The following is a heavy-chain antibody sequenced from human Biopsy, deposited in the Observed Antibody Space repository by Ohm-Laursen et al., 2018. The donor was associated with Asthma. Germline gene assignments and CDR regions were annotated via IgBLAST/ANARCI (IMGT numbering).Heavy chain of an antibody. V-gene: IGHV3-11*01. CDR3: ARGYSTSWYFCY. CDR2: ISSMGSNI. CDR1: GFTFRDYY. D-gene: IGHD6-13*01. Sequence: SLILSCTASGFTFRDYYMTWIRQAPGKGLEWVAYISSMGSNIFYADSVKGRFTISRDNAKKSLFLEMNSLTVEDTAVYFCARGYSTSWYFCYWGQGTLVTVSS. J-gene: IGHJ4*02.